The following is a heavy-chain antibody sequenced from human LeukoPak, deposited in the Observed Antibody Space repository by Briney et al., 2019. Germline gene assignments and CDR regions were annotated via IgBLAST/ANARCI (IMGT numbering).Heavy chain of an antibody. Sequence: GGSLRLSCAASGFTFSTYGMHWVRQAPGKGLEWVAFIRYDGGDPHYADSVKGRFTISRDNSKSALYLQMNSLRAEDTAVYYCARGWAAIPDWGQGTLVTVSS. CDR2: IRYDGGDP. J-gene: IGHJ4*02. CDR3: ARGWAAIPD. V-gene: IGHV3-30*02. D-gene: IGHD2-21*02. CDR1: GFTFSTYG.